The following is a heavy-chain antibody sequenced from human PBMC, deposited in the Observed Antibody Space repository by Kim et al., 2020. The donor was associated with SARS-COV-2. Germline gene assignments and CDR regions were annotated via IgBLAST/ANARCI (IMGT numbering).Heavy chain of an antibody. CDR3: ARGVRGVIPEYYYYGMDV. D-gene: IGHD3-10*01. Sequence: SETLSLTCAVYGGFFSGYYWSWIRQPPGKGLEWIGEINHSGSTNYNPSLKSRVTISVDTSKNQFSLKLSSVTAADTAVYYCARGVRGVIPEYYYYGMDVWGQGTTVTVSS. CDR1: GGFFSGYY. J-gene: IGHJ6*02. CDR2: INHSGST. V-gene: IGHV4-34*01.